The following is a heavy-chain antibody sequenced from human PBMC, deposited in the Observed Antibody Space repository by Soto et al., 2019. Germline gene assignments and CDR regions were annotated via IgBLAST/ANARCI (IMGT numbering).Heavy chain of an antibody. Sequence: QVQLVQSGAEVKKPGASVKVSCKASGYTFTGYYMHWVRQAPGQGLEWMGWINPNSGGTNYAQKFQGWVTMTRDTSISKAYMELSRLRSDDTAVYYCARAPLRYCSGGSCHNWYFDLWGRGTLVTVSS. D-gene: IGHD2-15*01. CDR2: INPNSGGT. CDR1: GYTFTGYY. J-gene: IGHJ2*01. CDR3: ARAPLRYCSGGSCHNWYFDL. V-gene: IGHV1-2*04.